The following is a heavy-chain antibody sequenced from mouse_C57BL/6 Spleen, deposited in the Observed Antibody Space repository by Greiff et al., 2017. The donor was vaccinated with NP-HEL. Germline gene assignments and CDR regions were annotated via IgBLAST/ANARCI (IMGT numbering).Heavy chain of an antibody. J-gene: IGHJ2*01. V-gene: IGHV1-81*01. D-gene: IGHD1-1*01. CDR3: ARGGTTNYFDY. Sequence: VQGVESGAELARPGASVKLSCKASGYTFTSYGISWVKQRTGQGLEWIGEIYPRSGNTYYNEKFKGKATLTADKSSSTAYMELRSLTSEDSAVYFCARGGTTNYFDYWGQGTTLTVSS. CDR2: IYPRSGNT. CDR1: GYTFTSYG.